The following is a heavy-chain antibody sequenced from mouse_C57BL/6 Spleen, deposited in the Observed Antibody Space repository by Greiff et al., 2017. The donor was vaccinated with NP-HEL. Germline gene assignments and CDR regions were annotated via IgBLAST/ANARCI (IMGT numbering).Heavy chain of an antibody. D-gene: IGHD2-4*01. J-gene: IGHJ2*01. Sequence: VKLVESGPGLVQPSQSLSITCTVSGFSLTSYGVHWVRQSPGKGLEWLGVIWSGGSTDYNAAFISRLSISKDNYKSQVFFKMNSLQADDTAIYYCARNPYDYDRGYYFDYWGQGTTLTVAS. CDR3: ARNPYDYDRGYYFDY. CDR2: IWSGGST. CDR1: GFSLTSYG. V-gene: IGHV2-2*01.